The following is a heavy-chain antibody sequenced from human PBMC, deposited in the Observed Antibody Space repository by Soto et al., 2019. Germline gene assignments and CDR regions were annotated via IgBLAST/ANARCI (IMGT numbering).Heavy chain of an antibody. J-gene: IGHJ3*02. CDR3: ARDSPRGIAVAGDAFDI. Sequence: GGSLRLSCAASGFTFSSYAMHWVRQAPGKGLEWVAVISYDGSNKYYADSVKGRFTISRDNSKNTLYLQMNSLRAEDTAVYYCARDSPRGIAVAGDAFDIWGQGTMVTVSS. CDR2: ISYDGSNK. V-gene: IGHV3-30-3*01. D-gene: IGHD6-19*01. CDR1: GFTFSSYA.